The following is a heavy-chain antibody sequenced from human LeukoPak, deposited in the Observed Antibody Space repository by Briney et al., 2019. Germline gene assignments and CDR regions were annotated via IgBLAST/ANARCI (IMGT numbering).Heavy chain of an antibody. CDR1: GYTFNDYF. CDR3: ARELFTPRDH. V-gene: IGHV1-2*02. J-gene: IGHJ4*02. D-gene: IGHD2-15*01. Sequence: VASVKVSCKASGYTFNDYFMHWLRQAPGQGLEWLGWINPKIGGTDYAQKFQGRVTMPRDTSVSTAYMELSGLRSDDTAIYYCARELFTPRDHWGQGTLVTVSS. CDR2: INPKIGGT.